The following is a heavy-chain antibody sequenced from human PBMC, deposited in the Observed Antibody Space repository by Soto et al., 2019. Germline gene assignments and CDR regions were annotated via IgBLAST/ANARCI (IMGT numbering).Heavy chain of an antibody. CDR2: ISSSSSYI. J-gene: IGHJ4*02. D-gene: IGHD5-18*01. CDR1: GFTFSSYS. Sequence: PGGSLRLSCAASGFTFSSYSMNWVRQAPGKGLEWVLSISSSSSYIYYADSVKGRFTISRGNAKNSLYLQMNSLRAEDTAVYYCARDQPGYSYGYGLGYWGQGT. CDR3: ARDQPGYSYGYGLGY. V-gene: IGHV3-21*01.